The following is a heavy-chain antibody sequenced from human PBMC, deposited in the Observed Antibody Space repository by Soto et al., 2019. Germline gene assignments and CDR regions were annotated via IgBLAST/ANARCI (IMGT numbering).Heavy chain of an antibody. Sequence: GGSLRLSCASSGFTFSTYTMNWVRQAPGKGLEWVSSINGRGNYIYYAESVKGRFTISRDNAKNSLYLQMDRLRAEGTALYYCVREDGTVGTTSAFDYWGLGALVTVSS. CDR3: VREDGTVGTTSAFDY. D-gene: IGHD1-26*01. J-gene: IGHJ4*02. V-gene: IGHV3-21*01. CDR2: INGRGNYI. CDR1: GFTFSTYT.